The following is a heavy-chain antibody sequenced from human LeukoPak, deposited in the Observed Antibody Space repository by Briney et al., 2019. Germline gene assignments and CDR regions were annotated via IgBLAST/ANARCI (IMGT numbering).Heavy chain of an antibody. J-gene: IGHJ4*02. CDR1: GASISTYF. V-gene: IGHV4-59*01. CDR2: AYYSGRT. CDR3: ARDSFGGNPTYYFDY. Sequence: SETLSLTCTVSGASISTYFWSWIRQPPGKGLEWIGFAYYSGRTNYNPSLKRRVTISVDTSKDQFSLRLKSVTAADTAVYYCARDSFGGNPTYYFDYWGQGTLVTVSS. D-gene: IGHD4-23*01.